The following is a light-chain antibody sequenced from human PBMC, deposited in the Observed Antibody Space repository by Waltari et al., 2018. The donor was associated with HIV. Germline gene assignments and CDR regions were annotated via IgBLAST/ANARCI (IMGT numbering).Light chain of an antibody. CDR3: EQIYTFPLFT. Sequence: DIQLTQSPSPLSASVGDRVTLTCRARQTIGDYVNWYQQKPGKPPKLLIYSATSLQPGVPSRFSGSGSGTDFALTISSLQPEDFAIYYCEQIYTFPLFTFGPGTKVDIK. CDR1: QTIGDY. V-gene: IGKV1-39*01. J-gene: IGKJ3*01. CDR2: SAT.